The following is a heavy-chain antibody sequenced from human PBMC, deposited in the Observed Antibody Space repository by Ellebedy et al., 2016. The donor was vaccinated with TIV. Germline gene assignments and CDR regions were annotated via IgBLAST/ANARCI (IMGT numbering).Heavy chain of an antibody. Sequence: MPSETLSLTCTVSGDSISRSYWTWIRQSPGKGLEWIAYTYHGGSTSYNPSLKSRLTMSVDSSKSQFSLQLTSVTAADTAVYYCTRSKYAYGYLWFDPWGQGTLVTVSS. CDR1: GDSISRSY. CDR2: TYHGGST. CDR3: TRSKYAYGYLWFDP. J-gene: IGHJ5*02. V-gene: IGHV4-59*01. D-gene: IGHD5-18*01.